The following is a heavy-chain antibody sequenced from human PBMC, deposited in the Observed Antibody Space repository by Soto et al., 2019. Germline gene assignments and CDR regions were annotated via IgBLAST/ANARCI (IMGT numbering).Heavy chain of an antibody. CDR1: GGSISSGGYS. J-gene: IGHJ3*02. CDR3: ARGLTTRGAFDI. D-gene: IGHD1-1*01. V-gene: IGHV4-30-2*01. CDR2: IYHSGST. Sequence: NPSETLSLTCAVSGGSISSGGYSWSWIRQPPGKGLEWTGYIYHSGSTYYNPSLKSRVTISVDRSKNQFSLKLSSVTAADTAVYYCARGLTTRGAFDIWGQGTMVTVSS.